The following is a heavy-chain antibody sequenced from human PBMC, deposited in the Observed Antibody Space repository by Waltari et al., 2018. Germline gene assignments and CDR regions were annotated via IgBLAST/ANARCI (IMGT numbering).Heavy chain of an antibody. CDR2: IYPGDTCT. J-gene: IGHJ4*02. D-gene: IGHD4-17*01. V-gene: IGHV5-51*03. Sequence: EVQLVQSGAEVKKPGESLKISCKGSGYSFTSYWIGWVRQMPGKGLEWMGIIYPGDTCTRYSPSSQGQVTISADKSISTADLQWSSLKASDTAMYYCASDYGDYVGLGLRFSYWGQGTLVTVSS. CDR3: ASDYGDYVGLGLRFSY. CDR1: GYSFTSYW.